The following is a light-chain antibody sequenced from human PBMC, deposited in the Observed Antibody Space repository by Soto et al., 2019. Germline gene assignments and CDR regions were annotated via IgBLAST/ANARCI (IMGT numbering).Light chain of an antibody. CDR3: AAWDVSLNDCV. CDR1: SSNIGSNT. Sequence: QSVLSQPPSASGTPGQRVTISCSGSSSNIGSNTVNWYQQFPGAAPKLLIYSNSQRPSGVPDRFSGSKSGTSASLAISGLQSEDEADYYCAAWDVSLNDCVLGNGTKLT. CDR2: SNS. J-gene: IGLJ1*01. V-gene: IGLV1-44*01.